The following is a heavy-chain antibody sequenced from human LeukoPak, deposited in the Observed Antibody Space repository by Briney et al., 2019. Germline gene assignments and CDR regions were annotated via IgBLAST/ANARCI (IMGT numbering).Heavy chain of an antibody. Sequence: PGRSLRLSCAASGFTFSSYCMAWVRQAPGKGLEWVSGINDNGGSRYHADSVKGRFTISRDNSRSVLFLELASLRAEDTAVYYCARYYGSGSYFYLDYWGQGALVTVSS. CDR2: INDNGGSR. CDR1: GFTFSSYC. V-gene: IGHV3-23*01. J-gene: IGHJ4*02. D-gene: IGHD3-10*01. CDR3: ARYYGSGSYFYLDY.